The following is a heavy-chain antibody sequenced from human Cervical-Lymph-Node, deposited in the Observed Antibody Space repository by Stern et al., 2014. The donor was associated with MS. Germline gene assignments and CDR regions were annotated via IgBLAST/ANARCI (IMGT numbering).Heavy chain of an antibody. CDR3: TRRIYGDYGE. V-gene: IGHV4-4*02. D-gene: IGHD4-17*01. Sequence: VQLVESGPGLVKPSATLSLTCAVSGGSITTSTWRTWVRQPPGKGLGWIGEIYHTGNTNYHPSLKRVTISVDKSTNTSSLKLRSVTAADTAFYYCTRRIYGDYGEWGQGTLVTVSS. CDR2: IYHTGNT. CDR1: GGSITTSTW. J-gene: IGHJ1*01.